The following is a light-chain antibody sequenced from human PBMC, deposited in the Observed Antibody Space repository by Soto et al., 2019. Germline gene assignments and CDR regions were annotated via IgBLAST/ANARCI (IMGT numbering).Light chain of an antibody. CDR3: QQYENLPRT. J-gene: IGKJ1*01. Sequence: EIVMTQSPATLSVSPGERATLSCRASQSVRSNLAWYQQKPGQAPRLLIYGASTRATGIPARFSGSGSWTEFTLTISSLLPEDFAVYYCQQYENLPRTFGQGTKVDIK. CDR1: QSVRSN. CDR2: GAS. V-gene: IGKV3-15*01.